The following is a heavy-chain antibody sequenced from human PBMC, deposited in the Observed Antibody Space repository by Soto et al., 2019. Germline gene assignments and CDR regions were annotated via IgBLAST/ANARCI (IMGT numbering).Heavy chain of an antibody. D-gene: IGHD2-21*02. J-gene: IGHJ4*02. CDR1: GLTFSGHW. CDR2: IKPDGSET. Sequence: GGSLRLSCAASGLTFSGHWMTWVRQIPGEGLQWVAAIKPDGSETFYVDSVKGRFTISRDNARNSLFLQMASLRAEDTAVYYCTSRPSGMTYHAVFDFWGQGTLVTVSS. CDR3: TSRPSGMTYHAVFDF. V-gene: IGHV3-7*03.